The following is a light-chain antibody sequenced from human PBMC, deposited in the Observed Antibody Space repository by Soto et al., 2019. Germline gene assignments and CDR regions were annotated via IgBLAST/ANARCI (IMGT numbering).Light chain of an antibody. J-gene: IGLJ2*01. CDR1: SSDVGDYNY. Sequence: QSVLTQPRSVSGSPGQSVTISCTGTSSDVGDYNYVSWYQQHPGKAPKLMIYDVNQRPSGVPDRFSGSKSGNTASLTISGLQAEDEADYYCCSYAGSHTFVFDGGTQLTVL. CDR2: DVN. CDR3: CSYAGSHTFV. V-gene: IGLV2-11*01.